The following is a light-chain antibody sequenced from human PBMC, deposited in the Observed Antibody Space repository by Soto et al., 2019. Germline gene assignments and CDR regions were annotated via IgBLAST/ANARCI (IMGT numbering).Light chain of an antibody. V-gene: IGLV6-57*03. CDR3: QSYDATSYV. Sequence: NFMLTQAHSVSESPGKTVTISCTRSSGNIASNFVQWYQQRPGSAPTILIFKNDQRPSGVPDRFSGSLDSSSNSASLISSGLNTEDEADYYCQSYDATSYVFGTGTQLTVL. CDR1: SGNIASNF. CDR2: KND. J-gene: IGLJ1*01.